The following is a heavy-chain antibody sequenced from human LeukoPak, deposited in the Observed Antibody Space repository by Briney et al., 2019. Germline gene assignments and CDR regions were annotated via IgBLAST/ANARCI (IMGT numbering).Heavy chain of an antibody. V-gene: IGHV3-23*01. D-gene: IGHD3-22*01. Sequence: GGSLRLSCAASGFTFSSYAMSWVRQAPGKGLEWVSAISGSGGSTYYADSVKGRFTISRDNSKNTLYLQMNSLRAEDTAVYYCAKGPTQYYYDSSGYYDYWGQGTLVTVS. CDR1: GFTFSSYA. J-gene: IGHJ4*02. CDR3: AKGPTQYYYDSSGYYDY. CDR2: ISGSGGST.